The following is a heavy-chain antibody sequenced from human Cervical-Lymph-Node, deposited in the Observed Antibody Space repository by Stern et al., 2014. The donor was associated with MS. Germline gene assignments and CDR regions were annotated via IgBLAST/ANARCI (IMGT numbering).Heavy chain of an antibody. CDR2: ISYRGST. Sequence: QVQLQESGPGLVKPSQTLSLTCTVSGGSIRSGGYYWTWIRQHPGKGLEWIGYISYRGSTYYNPSLRSRITMSVDTSKNQFSLRLTSVTAADTSLYYCASASIGHLDYWGQGILVTVSS. J-gene: IGHJ4*02. V-gene: IGHV4-31*03. CDR3: ASASIGHLDY. CDR1: GGSIRSGGYY.